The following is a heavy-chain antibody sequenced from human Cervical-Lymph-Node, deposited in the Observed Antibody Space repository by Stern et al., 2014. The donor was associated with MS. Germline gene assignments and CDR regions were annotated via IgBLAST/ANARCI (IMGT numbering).Heavy chain of an antibody. CDR3: ARGGSAYYYGMDV. Sequence: VQLVESGGGLVKPGESLRLSCAASGFTFSDHYMSWVRQAPGKGLEWISYSSRTGYTIYYADSVKGRFTISRDNVKNSLYLQMNSLRAEDAALYYCARGGSAYYYGMDVWGQGTAVTVSS. J-gene: IGHJ6*02. V-gene: IGHV3-11*01. CDR2: SSRTGYTI. CDR1: GFTFSDHY.